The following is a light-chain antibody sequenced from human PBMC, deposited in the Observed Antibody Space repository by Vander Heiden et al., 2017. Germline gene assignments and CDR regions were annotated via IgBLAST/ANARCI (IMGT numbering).Light chain of an antibody. CDR3: AAWNDSLNGPI. CDR1: SSNIGGNT. CDR2: STN. Sequence: QSVLTPPPSASATPGQRVTISCSGISSNIGGNTGNWYKQVPGTAPKLLIHSTNERPSGVPDRFSGSKSGTSASLAISRLQSEDEAEYYCAAWNDSLNGPIFGGGTKLTVL. J-gene: IGLJ2*01. V-gene: IGLV1-44*01.